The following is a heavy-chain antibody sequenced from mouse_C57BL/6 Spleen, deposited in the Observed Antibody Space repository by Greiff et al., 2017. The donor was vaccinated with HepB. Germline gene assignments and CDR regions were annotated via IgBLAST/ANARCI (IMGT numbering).Heavy chain of an antibody. J-gene: IGHJ4*01. D-gene: IGHD2-4*01. Sequence: QVQLRQPGTELVKPGASVKLSCKASGYTFTSYWMHWVKQRPGQGLEWIGNINPSNGGTNYNEKFKSKATLTVDKSSSTAYMQLSSLTSEDSAVYYCARDDYGGDAMDYWGQGTSVTVSS. CDR1: GYTFTSYW. CDR2: INPSNGGT. CDR3: ARDDYGGDAMDY. V-gene: IGHV1-53*01.